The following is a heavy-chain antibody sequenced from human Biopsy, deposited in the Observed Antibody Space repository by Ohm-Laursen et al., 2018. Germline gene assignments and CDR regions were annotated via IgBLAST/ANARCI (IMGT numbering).Heavy chain of an antibody. J-gene: IGHJ4*02. CDR2: ISPKSGDT. D-gene: IGHD6-19*01. CDR3: ALQSVAQMKNFDY. V-gene: IGHV1-2*02. Sequence: ASVKVSCKASGFSFTGYYIHWVRQAFGQGLEWMGWISPKSGDTNYAHKFQGNITMTRDTSMSTAYMEMSRLRCDDTAVYYCALQSVAQMKNFDYWGQGTLVTVSS. CDR1: GFSFTGYY.